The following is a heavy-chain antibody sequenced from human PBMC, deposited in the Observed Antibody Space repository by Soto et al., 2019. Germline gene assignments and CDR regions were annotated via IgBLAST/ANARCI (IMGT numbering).Heavy chain of an antibody. J-gene: IGHJ4*02. CDR3: ARAVSPYSNYYFDY. Sequence: QVQLVESGGGVVQPGRSLRLSCAASGFTFSSYGMHWVRQAPGKGLEWVAVIWYDGSNKYYADSVKGRFTISRDNSKNTLYLQMNSLRAEDTAVYYCARAVSPYSNYYFDYWGQGTLVTVSS. CDR1: GFTFSSYG. CDR2: IWYDGSNK. D-gene: IGHD4-4*01. V-gene: IGHV3-33*01.